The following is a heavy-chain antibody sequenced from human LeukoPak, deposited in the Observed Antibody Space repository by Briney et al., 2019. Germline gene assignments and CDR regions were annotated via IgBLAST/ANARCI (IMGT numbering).Heavy chain of an antibody. Sequence: SETLSLTCTVSGGSISSYYWSWIRQPPGKGLELIGYIYYSGSTNYNPSLTSRGTISVDTSKNQFSLKLSSVNAADTAVYYCARGRDNPVPFDYWGQGTLVTVSS. V-gene: IGHV4-59*01. CDR1: GGSISSYY. D-gene: IGHD5-24*01. J-gene: IGHJ4*02. CDR3: ARGRDNPVPFDY. CDR2: IYYSGST.